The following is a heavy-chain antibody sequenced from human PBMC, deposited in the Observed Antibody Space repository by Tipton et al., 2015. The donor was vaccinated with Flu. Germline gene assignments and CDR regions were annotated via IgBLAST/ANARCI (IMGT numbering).Heavy chain of an antibody. CDR1: GDSISTYY. D-gene: IGHD6-13*01. J-gene: IGHJ6*02. Sequence: TLSLTCTVSGDSISTYYWSWIRQPPGKGLEWIGYIYYSGSTNYNPSLKSRVTISVDTSKNQFSLKLSSVTAADTAVYYCARVSTGAAGQSYYYFFAMDVCGQGTTVTVSS. V-gene: IGHV4-59*01. CDR3: ARVSTGAAGQSYYYFFAMDV. CDR2: IYYSGST.